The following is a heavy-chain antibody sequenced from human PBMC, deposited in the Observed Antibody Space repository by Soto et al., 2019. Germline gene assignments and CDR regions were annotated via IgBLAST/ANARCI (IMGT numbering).Heavy chain of an antibody. V-gene: IGHV5-51*01. CDR3: ARTAAAGKYYNGMDV. CDR2: IYPGDSDT. Sequence: GESLKISCKASGYSFTSYWIGWARQMPGKGLERMGIIYPGDSDTRYSPSFQGQVTISADKSISTAYLQWSSLKASDTAMYYCARTAAAGKYYNGMDVWGQGTTVTVSS. CDR1: GYSFTSYW. J-gene: IGHJ6*02. D-gene: IGHD6-13*01.